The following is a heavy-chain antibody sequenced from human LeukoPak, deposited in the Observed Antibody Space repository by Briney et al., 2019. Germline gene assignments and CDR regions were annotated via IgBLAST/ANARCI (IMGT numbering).Heavy chain of an antibody. CDR2: INHSGST. J-gene: IGHJ6*02. CDR3: ARGRRGTYHSMDV. CDR1: GGSFSGSY. D-gene: IGHD1-26*01. V-gene: IGHV4-34*01. Sequence: SETLSLTCADYGGSFSGSYWSSIRHPPGKGLERSGEINHSGSTNYNPSLKSRVTISVDTSKNQFSLKLSSVTAADTAVYYCARGRRGTYHSMDVWGQGTTVTVSS.